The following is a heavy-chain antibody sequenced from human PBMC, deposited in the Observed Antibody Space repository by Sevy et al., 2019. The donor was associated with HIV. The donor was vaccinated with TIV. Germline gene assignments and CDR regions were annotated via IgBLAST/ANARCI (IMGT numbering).Heavy chain of an antibody. V-gene: IGHV3-21*01. J-gene: IGHJ3*02. D-gene: IGHD2-2*01. CDR3: ARDKDIVVVPAAPGGAFDI. CDR1: GFTFSSYS. CDR2: ISTSSSYI. Sequence: GGSLRLSCAASGFTFSSYSMNWVRQAPGKGLEWVSSISTSSSYIYYADSVKGRFTISRDNARNSLYLQMNILRAEDTAVYYCARDKDIVVVPAAPGGAFDIWGQGTMVTVSS.